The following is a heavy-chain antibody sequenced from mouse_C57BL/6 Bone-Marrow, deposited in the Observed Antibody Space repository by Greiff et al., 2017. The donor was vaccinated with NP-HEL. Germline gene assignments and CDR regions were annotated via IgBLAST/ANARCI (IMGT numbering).Heavy chain of an antibody. J-gene: IGHJ2*01. CDR3: ARWGITTVVADY. CDR1: GYSFTSYY. Sequence: VKLMESGPELVKPGASVKISCKASGYSFTSYYIHWVKQRPGQGLEWIGWIYPGSGNTKYNEKFKGKATLTADTSSSTAYMQLSSLTSEDSAVYYCARWGITTVVADYWGQGTTLTVSS. V-gene: IGHV1-66*01. D-gene: IGHD1-1*01. CDR2: IYPGSGNT.